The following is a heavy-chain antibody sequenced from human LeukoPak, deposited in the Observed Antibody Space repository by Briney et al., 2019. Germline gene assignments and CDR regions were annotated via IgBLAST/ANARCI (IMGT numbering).Heavy chain of an antibody. CDR3: ARTIAAAGTRRYFQH. Sequence: SETLSLTCAVYGGSFSGYYWSWIRQPPGKGLEWIGEINHSGSTNYNPSLKSRVTISVDTSKNQFSLKLSSVTAADTAVYYCARTIAAAGTRRYFQHWGQGTLVTGSS. D-gene: IGHD6-13*01. CDR1: GGSFSGYY. CDR2: INHSGST. V-gene: IGHV4-34*01. J-gene: IGHJ1*01.